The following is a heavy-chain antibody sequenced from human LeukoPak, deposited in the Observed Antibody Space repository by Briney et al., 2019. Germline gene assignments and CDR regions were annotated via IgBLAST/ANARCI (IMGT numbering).Heavy chain of an antibody. CDR1: GYTFTSYA. CDR2: INTNTGNP. Sequence: ASVKVSCKASGYTFTSYAINWVRQAPGQGLEWMGWINTNTGNPTYARGFTGRFVFSLDTSVSTAYLQISSLKAEDTAVYYCAKGPGIVGAGGAFDIWGQGTMVTASS. CDR3: AKGPGIVGAGGAFDI. D-gene: IGHD1-26*01. V-gene: IGHV7-4-1*02. J-gene: IGHJ3*02.